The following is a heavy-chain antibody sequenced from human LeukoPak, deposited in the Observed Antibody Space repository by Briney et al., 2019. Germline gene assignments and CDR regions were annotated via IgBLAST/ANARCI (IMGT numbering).Heavy chain of an antibody. Sequence: SETLSLTCAVYGGSFSGYYWSWIRQPPGKGLEWIGEINHSGSTNYNPSLKSRVTISVDTSKNQFSLKLSSVTAADTAVYYCARDLQGCGGDCSGAFDIWGQGTMVTVSS. V-gene: IGHV4-34*01. J-gene: IGHJ3*02. D-gene: IGHD2-21*01. CDR2: INHSGST. CDR1: GGSFSGYY. CDR3: ARDLQGCGGDCSGAFDI.